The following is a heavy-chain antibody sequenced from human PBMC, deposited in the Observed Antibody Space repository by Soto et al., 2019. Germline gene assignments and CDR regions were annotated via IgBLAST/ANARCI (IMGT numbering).Heavy chain of an antibody. CDR3: ARSRVRFLEWLLSPNMYYFDY. D-gene: IGHD3-3*01. CDR2: IYPGDSDT. Sequence: GESLKISCKGSGYSFTSYWIGWVRQMPGKGLEWMGIIYPGDSDTRYSPSFQGQVTISADKSISTAYLQWSSLKASDTAMYYRARSRVRFLEWLLSPNMYYFDYWGQGTLVTVSS. V-gene: IGHV5-51*01. J-gene: IGHJ4*02. CDR1: GYSFTSYW.